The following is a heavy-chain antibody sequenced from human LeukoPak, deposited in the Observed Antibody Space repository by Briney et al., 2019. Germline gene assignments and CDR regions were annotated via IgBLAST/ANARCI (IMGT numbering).Heavy chain of an antibody. CDR1: GYTFTSYV. J-gene: IGHJ4*02. D-gene: IGHD2-2*01. CDR2: FHTGNGNT. V-gene: IGHV1-3*04. Sequence: ASVRVSCTASGYTFTSYVMHWVRQAPGLRLEWLGWFHTGNGNTKYSKKFQGRVTSTRDTSANTAYMELGRLRSEDTAVYYCARDLEEYQLLFSFDYWGQGTLVTVSS. CDR3: ARDLEEYQLLFSFDY.